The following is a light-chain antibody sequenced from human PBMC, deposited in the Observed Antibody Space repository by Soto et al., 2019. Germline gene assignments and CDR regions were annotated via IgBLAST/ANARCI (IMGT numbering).Light chain of an antibody. Sequence: EIVMTQSPATLSVSPGERATLSCRASQSVSSNLAWYQQKPGQAPRLLIYGASTRATGIPARFSGSGSGTESTLTISSLQSEDFAVYYCQQYNNWTPLTFGGGTKVAIK. CDR1: QSVSSN. CDR2: GAS. V-gene: IGKV3-15*01. J-gene: IGKJ4*02. CDR3: QQYNNWTPLT.